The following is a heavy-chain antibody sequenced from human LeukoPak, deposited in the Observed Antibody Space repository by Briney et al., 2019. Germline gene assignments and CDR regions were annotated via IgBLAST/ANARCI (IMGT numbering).Heavy chain of an antibody. CDR1: GYSISSGYY. CDR3: AREPIYGSGSYYRILDY. CDR2: IYHSGST. J-gene: IGHJ4*02. Sequence: SETLSLTCTVSGYSISSGYYWGWIRQTPGKGLEWIGSIYHSGSTYYNPSFKSRVTISADTSKNQFSLKLSSVTAADTAVYYCAREPIYGSGSYYRILDYWGQGTLVTVSS. V-gene: IGHV4-38-2*02. D-gene: IGHD3-10*01.